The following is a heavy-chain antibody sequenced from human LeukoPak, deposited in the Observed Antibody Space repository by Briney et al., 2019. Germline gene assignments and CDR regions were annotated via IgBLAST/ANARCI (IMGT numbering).Heavy chain of an antibody. V-gene: IGHV4-59*12. J-gene: IGHJ6*03. Sequence: SETLSLTCTVSGVSMDKYYWNWIRQPPGKGLEWIGYIYYSGSTNYNPSLKSRVTISIDTSESQFSLKLSSVTAADTAVYYCARDRKYCSSTSCYQAYYYYMDVWGKGTTVTVSS. D-gene: IGHD2-2*01. CDR3: ARDRKYCSSTSCYQAYYYYMDV. CDR1: GVSMDKYY. CDR2: IYYSGST.